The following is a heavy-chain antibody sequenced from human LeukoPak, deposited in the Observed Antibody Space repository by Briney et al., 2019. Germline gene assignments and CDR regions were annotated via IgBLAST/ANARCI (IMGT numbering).Heavy chain of an antibody. CDR1: GYSFVGYY. V-gene: IGHV1-2*02. CDR3: AREYSASEH. CDR2: IDPYTGNT. D-gene: IGHD5-12*01. J-gene: IGHJ1*01. Sequence: ASVTVSCKASGYSFVGYYLHWVRQAPGQGLEWMSWIDPYTGNTHYAQKFQGRLTVTRDTSISTTYMELSWLTSDDTAMYYCAREYSASEHWGPGTLVTVSS.